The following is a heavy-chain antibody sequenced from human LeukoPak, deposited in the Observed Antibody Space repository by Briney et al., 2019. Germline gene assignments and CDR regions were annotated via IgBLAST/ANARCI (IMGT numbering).Heavy chain of an antibody. D-gene: IGHD6-6*01. CDR2: MNPNSGNT. J-gene: IGHJ4*02. CDR3: ARATLGRFDY. CDR1: GYTFTIYD. V-gene: IGHV1-8*01. Sequence: ASVKVSCKASGYTFTIYDINWVRQATGQGLEWVGWMNPNSGNTGYAQNFQGRVTMTRNTSISTAYMELSSLRSEDTAVYYCARATLGRFDYWGQGTLVTVSS.